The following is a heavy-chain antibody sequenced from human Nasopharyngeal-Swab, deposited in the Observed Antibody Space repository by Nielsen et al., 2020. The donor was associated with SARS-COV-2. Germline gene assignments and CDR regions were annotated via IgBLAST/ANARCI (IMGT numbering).Heavy chain of an antibody. CDR1: GFTFSSYG. Sequence: GESLKISCAASGFTFSSYGMHWVRQAPGKGLEWVAVISYDGSKKYYADSVKGRFTISRDNSKNTLYLQMNSLRAEDTAVYYCAKGMLQGMDYWGQGTLVTVSS. J-gene: IGHJ4*02. V-gene: IGHV3-30*18. CDR2: ISYDGSKK. CDR3: AKGMLQGMDY. D-gene: IGHD2-8*01.